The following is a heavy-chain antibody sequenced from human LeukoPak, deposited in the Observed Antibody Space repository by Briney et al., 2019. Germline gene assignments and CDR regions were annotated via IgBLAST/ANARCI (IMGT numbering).Heavy chain of an antibody. V-gene: IGHV1-69*13. CDR2: IIPIFGTA. J-gene: IGHJ6*03. CDR1: GGTFSSYA. D-gene: IGHD2-2*01. Sequence: ASVKVSCKASGGTFSSYAISWVRQAPGQGLEWMGGIIPIFGTANYAQKFQGRVTITADESTSTAYMELSSLRSEDTAVYYCARGDIVVVPAATDYYYMDVWGKGTTVTVSS. CDR3: ARGDIVVVPAATDYYYMDV.